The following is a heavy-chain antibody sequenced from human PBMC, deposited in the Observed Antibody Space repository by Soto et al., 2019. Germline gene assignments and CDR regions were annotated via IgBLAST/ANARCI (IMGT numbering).Heavy chain of an antibody. CDR1: GFTFSDYY. D-gene: IGHD1-7*01. Sequence: EVHLVESGGGLVQPGGSLRLSCAGSGFTFSDYYIDWVRQAPGKGLEWVGRSRDKGNSYSTDYAASVKVRFTVSRDTSKNSLYLQMNSLKADDTALYYCARSIPGTTSFDSWGQGTPVTVSS. CDR3: ARSIPGTTSFDS. CDR2: SRDKGNSYST. V-gene: IGHV3-72*01. J-gene: IGHJ4*02.